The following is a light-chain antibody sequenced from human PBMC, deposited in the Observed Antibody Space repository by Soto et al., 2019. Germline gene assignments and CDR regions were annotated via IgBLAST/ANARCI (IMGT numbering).Light chain of an antibody. CDR3: SSYTSRSYV. CDR2: EVS. Sequence: QSVLTLPASVSGSPGQSITISCTGTSSDVGGYNYVSWYQQHPGKAPKLMIYEVSNRPSGVSNRFSGSKSGNTASLTISGLQAEDEADYYCSSYTSRSYVFGTGTEVTVL. CDR1: SSDVGGYNY. V-gene: IGLV2-14*01. J-gene: IGLJ1*01.